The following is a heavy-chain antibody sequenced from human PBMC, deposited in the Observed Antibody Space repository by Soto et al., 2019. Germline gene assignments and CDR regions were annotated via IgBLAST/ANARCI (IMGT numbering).Heavy chain of an antibody. Sequence: GGSLRLSCAASGFTFSSYAMSWVRQAPGKGLEWVSTISDSGGSTYYADSVKGRFTISRDNSKNTLYLQMSSLGAEYTALDYGAKVRGPYCRSTTCYSGFDYWGQGTLVTVSS. CDR3: AKVRGPYCRSTTCYSGFDY. CDR2: ISDSGGST. D-gene: IGHD2-2*01. CDR1: GFTFSSYA. J-gene: IGHJ4*02. V-gene: IGHV3-23*01.